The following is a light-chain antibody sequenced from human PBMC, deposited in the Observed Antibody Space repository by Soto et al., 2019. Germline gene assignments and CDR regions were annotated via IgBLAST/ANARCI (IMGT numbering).Light chain of an antibody. J-gene: IGKJ4*01. V-gene: IGKV1-5*01. CDR2: DVS. Sequence: QMTQSPSTLSASIGDTVTIPCRASQIVGKWLAWYQQKPGKAPKLLINDVSNLQIGVPSRFSGSGSGTEFSLTISSLDPDDFATYYCQQYSSYPLTFGGGTRVDI. CDR1: QIVGKW. CDR3: QQYSSYPLT.